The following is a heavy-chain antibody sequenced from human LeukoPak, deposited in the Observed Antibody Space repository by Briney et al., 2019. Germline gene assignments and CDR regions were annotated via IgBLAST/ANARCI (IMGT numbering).Heavy chain of an antibody. CDR2: ISSSSSYI. CDR3: ASRVQIVGAPLDY. V-gene: IGHV3-21*01. J-gene: IGHJ4*02. Sequence: GGSLRLSCAASVFTFSSYSMNWVRQAPGKGLEWVSSISSSSSYIYYADSVKGRFTISRDNAKNSLYLQMNSLRAEDTAVYYCASRVQIVGAPLDYWGQGTLVTVSS. CDR1: VFTFSSYS. D-gene: IGHD1-26*01.